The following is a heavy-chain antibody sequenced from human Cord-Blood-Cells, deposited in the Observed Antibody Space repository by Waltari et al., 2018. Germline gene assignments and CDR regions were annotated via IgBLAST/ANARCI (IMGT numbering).Heavy chain of an antibody. Sequence: QVQLVQSGAEVKTPGASVKVACRVSGYAPPELSMHWARQAPGHGLEWMGGFDPEDGETIYAQKFQGRVTMTEDTSTDTAYMELSSLRSEDTAVYYCATGLVRYCGGDCYSAFDIWGQGTMVTVSS. J-gene: IGHJ3*02. CDR3: ATGLVRYCGGDCYSAFDI. V-gene: IGHV1-24*01. CDR1: GYAPPELS. CDR2: FDPEDGET. D-gene: IGHD2-21*02.